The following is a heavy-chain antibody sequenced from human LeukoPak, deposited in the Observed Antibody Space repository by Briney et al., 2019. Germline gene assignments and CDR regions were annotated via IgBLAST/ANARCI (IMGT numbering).Heavy chain of an antibody. CDR1: GFTFSDYA. D-gene: IGHD3-10*01. CDR3: ARDLAYLGSGRYYNGFES. J-gene: IGHJ4*02. V-gene: IGHV3-30*01. CDR2: ISYDGRDQ. Sequence: QPGGSLRLSCAASGFTFSDYAVHWVRQAPGKGLEWLAVISYDGRDQYDADSVRGRFFISRDNSRSTLFLQMNRLSPGDTAVYYCARDLAYLGSGRYYNGFESWGQGTLVTVSS.